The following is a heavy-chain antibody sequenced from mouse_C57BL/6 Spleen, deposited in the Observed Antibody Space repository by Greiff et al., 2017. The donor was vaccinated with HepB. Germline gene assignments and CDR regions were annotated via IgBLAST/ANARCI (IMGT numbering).Heavy chain of an antibody. Sequence: EVQGVESGGGLVQPGGSLKLSCAASGFTFSDYGMAWVRQAPRKGPEWVAFISNLAYSIYYADTVTGRFPISRENAKNTLYLEMSSLRSEDTAMYYCARQGSSGYFDYWGQGTTLTVSS. CDR2: ISNLAYSI. CDR1: GFTFSDYG. D-gene: IGHD3-2*02. J-gene: IGHJ2*01. V-gene: IGHV5-15*01. CDR3: ARQGSSGYFDY.